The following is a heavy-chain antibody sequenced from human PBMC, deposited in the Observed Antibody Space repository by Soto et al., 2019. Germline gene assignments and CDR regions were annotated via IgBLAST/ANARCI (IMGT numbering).Heavy chain of an antibody. CDR1: GGSISSYY. CDR2: IYYSGST. CDR3: ARAFWNPGPYYYYMDV. J-gene: IGHJ6*03. Sequence: SETLSLTCTVSGGSISSYYWSWIRQPPGKGLEWIGYIYYSGSTNYNPSLKSRVTISVDTSKNQFSLKLSSVTAADTAVYYCARAFWNPGPYYYYMDVWGKGTTVTVSS. D-gene: IGHD3-3*01. V-gene: IGHV4-59*01.